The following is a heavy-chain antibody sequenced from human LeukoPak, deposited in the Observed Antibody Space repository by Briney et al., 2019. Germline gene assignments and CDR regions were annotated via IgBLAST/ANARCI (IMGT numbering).Heavy chain of an antibody. J-gene: IGHJ4*02. CDR3: ARLNSSSWYLDY. CDR2: IGTAGDT. D-gene: IGHD6-13*01. Sequence: GGSLRLSCAASGFTFSSYDMHWVRQATGKGLEWVSAIGTAGDTYYPGSVKGRFTISRENAKNSLYLQMNSLRAGDTAVYYCARLNSSSWYLDYWGQGTLVTVSS. CDR1: GFTFSSYD. V-gene: IGHV3-13*01.